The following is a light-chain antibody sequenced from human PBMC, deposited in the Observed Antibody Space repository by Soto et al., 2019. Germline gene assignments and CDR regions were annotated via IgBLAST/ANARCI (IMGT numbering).Light chain of an antibody. J-gene: IGLJ1*01. CDR2: DVN. V-gene: IGLV2-11*01. CDR3: CSYAGSYTFV. CDR1: NSDVGDYNY. Sequence: QSVLTQPRSVSGSPGQSVTISCTGTNSDVGDYNYVSWYQQHSGKAPKLLIYDVNKRPSGVPDRFSGSKSGNTASLTISGLQPEDEADFFCCSYAGSYTFVFGTGTKVTVL.